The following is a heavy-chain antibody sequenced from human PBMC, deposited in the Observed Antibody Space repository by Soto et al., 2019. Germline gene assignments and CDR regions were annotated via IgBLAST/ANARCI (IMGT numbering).Heavy chain of an antibody. CDR3: ARYLRGYSYGYFGY. CDR2: ISYDGSNK. J-gene: IGHJ4*02. V-gene: IGHV3-30-3*01. D-gene: IGHD5-18*01. Sequence: GGSLRLSCAASGFTFSSYAMHWVRQAPGKGLEWVAVISYDGSNKYYADSVKGRFTISRDNSKNTLYLQMNSLRAEDTAVYYCARYLRGYSYGYFGYWGQGTLVTVS. CDR1: GFTFSSYA.